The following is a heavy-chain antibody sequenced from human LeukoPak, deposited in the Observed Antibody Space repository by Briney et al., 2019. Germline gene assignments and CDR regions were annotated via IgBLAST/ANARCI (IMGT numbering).Heavy chain of an antibody. D-gene: IGHD3-22*01. J-gene: IGHJ4*02. Sequence: PGGSLRLSCAASGFTFSSYSMNWVRQAPGKGLEWVAIISYDGSNNYYADSVEGRFTISRDNYKNTLFLQMNSLRAEDTAVYYFAKGPDSSGYYSLDYWGQGTLVTVSS. CDR1: GFTFSSYS. CDR2: ISYDGSNN. CDR3: AKGPDSSGYYSLDY. V-gene: IGHV3-30*18.